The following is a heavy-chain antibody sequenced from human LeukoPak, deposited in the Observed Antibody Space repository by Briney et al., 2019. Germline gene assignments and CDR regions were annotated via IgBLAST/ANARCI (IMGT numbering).Heavy chain of an antibody. CDR2: INPNSGGT. CDR1: GYTFTGYY. CDR3: ARVADHGSGSYYRYWFDP. Sequence: ASVKVSCKASGYTFTGYYMHWVRQAPGQGLEWMGWINPNSGGTNYAQKLQGRVTMATDTSTSTAYMELRSLRSDDTAVYYCARVADHGSGSYYRYWFDPWGQGTLVTVSP. V-gene: IGHV1-2*02. D-gene: IGHD3-10*01. J-gene: IGHJ5*02.